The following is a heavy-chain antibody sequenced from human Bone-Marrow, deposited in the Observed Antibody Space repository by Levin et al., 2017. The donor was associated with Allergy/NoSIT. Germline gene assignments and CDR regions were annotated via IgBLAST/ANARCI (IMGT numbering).Heavy chain of an antibody. D-gene: IGHD1-1*01. CDR2: INTDGSSP. V-gene: IGHV3-74*01. CDR3: AREDNWNDYPFDY. Sequence: GGSLRLSCAASGFTFSKYWMHWVRQVPGKGLVWVSRINTDGSSPSYADSVKGRFTISRDNAKNTLYLQMNSLRVEDTAVYYCAREDNWNDYPFDYWGQGTLVSVSS. J-gene: IGHJ4*02. CDR1: GFTFSKYW.